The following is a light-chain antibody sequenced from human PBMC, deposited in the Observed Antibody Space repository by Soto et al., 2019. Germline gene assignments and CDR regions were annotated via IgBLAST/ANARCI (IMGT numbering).Light chain of an antibody. Sequence: GDIVTITCRASEDVNGWLAWYQQKPGTAPKLLIYDVSTLESGVPSRFSGSGSGTEFTLTINSLQPDDFATFYCQHYNSYPFTFGPGTKVDIK. J-gene: IGKJ3*01. CDR3: QHYNSYPFT. CDR2: DVS. CDR1: EDVNGW. V-gene: IGKV1-5*01.